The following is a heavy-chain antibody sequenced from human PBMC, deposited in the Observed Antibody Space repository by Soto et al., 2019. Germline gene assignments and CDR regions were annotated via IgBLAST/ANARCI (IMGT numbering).Heavy chain of an antibody. CDR3: ARTSYSYGKWDYFDY. CDR1: GYSFTSYW. J-gene: IGHJ4*02. CDR2: IYPGDSDT. Sequence: GESLKISCKGSGYSFTSYWIGWVRQMPGKGLEWMGIIYPGDSDTRYSPSFQGQVTISADKSISTAYLQWSSLKASDTAMYYCARTSYSYGKWDYFDYWGQGTLVTVSS. V-gene: IGHV5-51*01. D-gene: IGHD5-18*01.